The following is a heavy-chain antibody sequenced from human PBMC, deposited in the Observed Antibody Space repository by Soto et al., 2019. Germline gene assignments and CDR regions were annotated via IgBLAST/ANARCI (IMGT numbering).Heavy chain of an antibody. CDR2: IHYSGTT. CDR3: ARRGSASYWIDY. J-gene: IGHJ4*02. V-gene: IGHV4-39*01. D-gene: IGHD3-10*01. Sequence: SETLSLTCSVSGGSISRSDYYWGWIRQPPGKGLEWIGSIHYSGTTYYNPSLKSRVTISVDTSKNQFSLKLTSVTAADTAVYYCARRGSASYWIDYWGQGTLVTVSS. CDR1: GGSISRSDYY.